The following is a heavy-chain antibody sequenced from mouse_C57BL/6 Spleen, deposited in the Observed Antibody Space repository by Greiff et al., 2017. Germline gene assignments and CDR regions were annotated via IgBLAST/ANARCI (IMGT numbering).Heavy chain of an antibody. Sequence: VQLQQPGAELVRPGTSVKLSCKASGYTFTSYWMHWVKQRPGQGLEWIGVIDPSDSYTNYNQKFKGKATLTVDTSSSTAYMQLSSLPSEDSAVYYCARVPLAGFADWGQGTLVTVSA. D-gene: IGHD1-2*01. V-gene: IGHV1-59*01. CDR3: ARVPLAGFAD. CDR2: IDPSDSYT. J-gene: IGHJ3*01. CDR1: GYTFTSYW.